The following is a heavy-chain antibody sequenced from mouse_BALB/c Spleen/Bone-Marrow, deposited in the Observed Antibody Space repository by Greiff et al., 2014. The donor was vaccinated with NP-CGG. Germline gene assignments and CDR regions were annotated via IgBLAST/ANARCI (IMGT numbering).Heavy chain of an antibody. D-gene: IGHD2-1*01. V-gene: IGHV1-5*01. CDR3: TKIYYGNSFDV. Sequence: VQLQQSGTVLARPGASVKMSCKASGYSFTSYWMHWVKQRPGQGLEWIGAIYPGNSDTGYNQKFKGKAKLTAVTSASTAYMELSSLTNEDSAVYYCTKIYYGNSFDVWGAGTTVTVSS. CDR1: GYSFTSYW. CDR2: IYPGNSDT. J-gene: IGHJ1*01.